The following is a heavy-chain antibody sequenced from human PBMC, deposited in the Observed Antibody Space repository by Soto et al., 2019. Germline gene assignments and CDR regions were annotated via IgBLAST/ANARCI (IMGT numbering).Heavy chain of an antibody. CDR2: IYWDDDK. CDR1: GFPLSTSGVG. CDR3: AHSPNYDFWSGSPPAF. D-gene: IGHD3-3*01. V-gene: IGHV2-5*02. J-gene: IGHJ4*02. Sequence: QITLKESGPTLVKPTQTLTLTCTFSGFPLSTSGVGVGWIRQPPGKALEWLALIYWDDDKRYSPSLKSRLTITKDTSKTQVVLTMTNMDPVDTATYSCAHSPNYDFWSGSPPAFWGQGTLVTVSS.